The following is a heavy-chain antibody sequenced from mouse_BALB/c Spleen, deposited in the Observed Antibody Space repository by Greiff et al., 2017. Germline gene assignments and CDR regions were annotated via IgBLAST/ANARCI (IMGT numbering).Heavy chain of an antibody. D-gene: IGHD2-14*01. CDR1: GFNIKDYY. Sequence: EVKLQESGAELVRSGASVKLSCTASGFNIKDYYMHWVKQRPEQGLEWIGWIDPENGDTEYAPKFQGKATMTADTSSNTAYLQLSSLTSEDTAVYYCYYRNYYAMDYWGQGTSVTVSS. V-gene: IGHV14-4*02. CDR2: IDPENGDT. J-gene: IGHJ4*01. CDR3: YYRNYYAMDY.